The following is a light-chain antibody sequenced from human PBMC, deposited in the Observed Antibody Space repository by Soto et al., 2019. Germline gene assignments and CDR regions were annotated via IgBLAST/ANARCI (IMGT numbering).Light chain of an antibody. Sequence: DIQMTQSPSSLSASVGDRVTITCRASQSISTHLNWYQQKPGKAPNLLINAASSLQSGVPSRFRGSGSGTDFTLTISSLQPEDFATYHCQQSYGTPYTFGQGTKLQIK. J-gene: IGKJ2*01. CDR1: QSISTH. V-gene: IGKV1-39*01. CDR2: AAS. CDR3: QQSYGTPYT.